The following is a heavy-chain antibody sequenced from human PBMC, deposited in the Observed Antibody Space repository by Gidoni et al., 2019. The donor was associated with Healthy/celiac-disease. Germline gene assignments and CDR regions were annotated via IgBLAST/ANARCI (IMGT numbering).Heavy chain of an antibody. CDR3: ATDPFTYYDFWSGPDAFDI. CDR2: ISSSSSYI. Sequence: EVQLVESGGGLVKPGGSLRLSCAASGFTFSRYSMNWVRQAPGKGLEWVSSISSSSSYIYYADSVKGRFTISRDNAKNSLYLQMNSLRAEDTAVYYCATDPFTYYDFWSGPDAFDIWGQVTMVTVSS. V-gene: IGHV3-21*01. J-gene: IGHJ3*02. CDR1: GFTFSRYS. D-gene: IGHD3-3*01.